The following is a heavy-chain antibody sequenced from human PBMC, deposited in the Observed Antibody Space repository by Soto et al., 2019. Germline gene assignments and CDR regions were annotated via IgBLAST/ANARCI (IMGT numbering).Heavy chain of an antibody. J-gene: IGHJ4*02. D-gene: IGHD2-15*01. V-gene: IGHV3-21*01. Sequence: EVQLVESGGGLVKPGGSLRLSCAASGFTFSSYSMNWVRQAPGKGLEWVSSISSSSSYIYYADSVKGRFTISRDNAMNSLYLLVSSLGADETAVYYWAAYCSCGSCYRRAFAYWGQGALVTV. CDR3: AAYCSCGSCYRRAFAY. CDR2: ISSSSSYI. CDR1: GFTFSSYS.